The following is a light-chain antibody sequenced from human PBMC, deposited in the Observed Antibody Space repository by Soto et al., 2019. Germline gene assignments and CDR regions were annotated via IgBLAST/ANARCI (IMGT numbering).Light chain of an antibody. CDR1: SSDVGGYNY. J-gene: IGLJ1*01. Sequence: QSALTQPASVSGSPRQSITISCTGTSSDVGGYNYVSWYQQNPGKAPKLMIYDVNNRPSGVSYRFSGSKSGNTASLTISGLQAEDEADYYCSSYTSSSTRVFGTGTKLTVL. CDR2: DVN. V-gene: IGLV2-14*01. CDR3: SSYTSSSTRV.